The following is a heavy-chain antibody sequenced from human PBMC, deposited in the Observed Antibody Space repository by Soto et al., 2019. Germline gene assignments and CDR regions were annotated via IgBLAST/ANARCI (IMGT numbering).Heavy chain of an antibody. Sequence: QLQLQESGPGLVKPSETLSLTCSVSGGSISSSSYYWGWIRQPTGQGLEWIGSIYYSGSTYYNPSLKSRVTISVDTSKNQFSLKLSSVTAADTAVYYCATHVVEGIVATIAVHFDYWGQGTLVTVSS. CDR2: IYYSGST. D-gene: IGHD5-12*01. CDR1: GGSISSSSYY. CDR3: ATHVVEGIVATIAVHFDY. V-gene: IGHV4-39*01. J-gene: IGHJ4*02.